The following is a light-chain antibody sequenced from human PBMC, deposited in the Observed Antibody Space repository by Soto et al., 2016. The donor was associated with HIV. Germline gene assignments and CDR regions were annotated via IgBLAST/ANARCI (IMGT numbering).Light chain of an antibody. CDR3: QQNHNPPIT. V-gene: IGKV1-33*01. Sequence: DIQMTQSPSSLSASVGDRVTITCQASQDISNYLNWYQQKPGKAPKLLIYGASNLETGVPSRSSGRGSGTDFTFTISSLQPEDIATYYCQQNHNPPITFGPRDTTGRLN. J-gene: IGKJ5*01. CDR2: GAS. CDR1: QDISNY.